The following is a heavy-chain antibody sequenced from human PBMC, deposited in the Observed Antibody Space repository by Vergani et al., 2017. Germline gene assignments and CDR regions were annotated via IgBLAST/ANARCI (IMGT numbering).Heavy chain of an antibody. CDR1: GFTFDDYG. V-gene: IGHV3-20*04. J-gene: IGHJ4*02. Sequence: EVQLVESGGGVVRPGGSLRLSCAASGFTFDDYGMSWVRQAPGKGLEWVSCITWNGGSTGYADSVKGRFTISRDNAKNSLYLQMNSLRAEDTALYYCARERNAYYDFWSGYYTKYYFDYWGQGTLVTVSS. CDR3: ARERNAYYDFWSGYYTKYYFDY. CDR2: ITWNGGST. D-gene: IGHD3-3*01.